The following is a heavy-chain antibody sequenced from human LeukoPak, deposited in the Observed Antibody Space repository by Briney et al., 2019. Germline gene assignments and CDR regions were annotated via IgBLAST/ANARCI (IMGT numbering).Heavy chain of an antibody. V-gene: IGHV3-64D*08. D-gene: IGHD2-2*01. CDR1: GFTFGSYA. Sequence: GGSLRLSCSASGFTFGSYAMHWVRQAPGKGLEYASAISSNGGSTYYADSVKGRFTISRDNSKNTLYLKMSSLRAADTAVYYCVKGYCSSTNCYGDYWGQGTLVTVSS. J-gene: IGHJ4*02. CDR3: VKGYCSSTNCYGDY. CDR2: ISSNGGST.